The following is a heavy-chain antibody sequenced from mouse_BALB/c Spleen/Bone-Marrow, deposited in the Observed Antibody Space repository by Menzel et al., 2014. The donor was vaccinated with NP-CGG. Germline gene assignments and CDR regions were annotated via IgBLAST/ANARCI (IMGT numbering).Heavy chain of an antibody. Sequence: EVQLQESGTVLARPGAAVKMSCKASGYTFSNYWMHWVKQRPEQGLEWIGAIYPGNSDTIYNQKFKGKAKLTAVTSTITAYMELSSLTNEDSAVYYCTTLARSDFDYWGQGTTLTVSS. CDR1: GYTFSNYW. D-gene: IGHD3-1*01. V-gene: IGHV1-5*01. J-gene: IGHJ2*01. CDR3: TTLARSDFDY. CDR2: IYPGNSDT.